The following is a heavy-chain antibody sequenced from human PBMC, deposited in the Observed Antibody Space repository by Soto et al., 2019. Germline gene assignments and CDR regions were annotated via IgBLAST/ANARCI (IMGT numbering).Heavy chain of an antibody. CDR3: AREGGFDWFYP. Sequence: PGGSLSLSCAASGFTFSDYEMNWVRQAPGKGVEWVSYISLSGTTIHYADSVKGRFTISRDNAKNSVYLQMNSLRVEDTAIYYCAREGGFDWFYPWGQGTLVTVSS. CDR2: ISLSGTTI. J-gene: IGHJ5*02. CDR1: GFTFSDYE. V-gene: IGHV3-48*03.